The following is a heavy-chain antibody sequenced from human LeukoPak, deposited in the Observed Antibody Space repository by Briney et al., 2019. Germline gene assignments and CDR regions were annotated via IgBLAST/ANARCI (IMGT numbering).Heavy chain of an antibody. D-gene: IGHD2-15*01. CDR1: GFAFSDFW. V-gene: IGHV3-7*01. J-gene: IGHJ4*02. CDR3: ATSHDSAGND. Sequence: GGSLRLSCAASGFAFSDFWVSWVRQAPGKGLEWVANIRHDGNAKNYVPSVRGRFTISRDNAKNSLYLQMNSLRVEDTAVYYCATSHDSAGNDWGQGTLVTVSS. CDR2: IRHDGNAK.